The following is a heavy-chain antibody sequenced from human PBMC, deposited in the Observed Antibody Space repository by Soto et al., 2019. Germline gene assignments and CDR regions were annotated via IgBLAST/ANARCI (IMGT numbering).Heavy chain of an antibody. V-gene: IGHV4-59*02. D-gene: IGHD2-15*01. CDR2: VFDFGRT. CDR1: GDSVKSCY. Sequence: SETLSLTCSVSGDSVKSCYWAWIRQSPGRAPEWVGYVFDFGRTSYHPSLKGRLTISMDTSKNQVSLSLRSVTVADTGIYYCARLIEGYPPHNYFDPWGQGTRGTSPQ. J-gene: IGHJ5*02. CDR3: ARLIEGYPPHNYFDP.